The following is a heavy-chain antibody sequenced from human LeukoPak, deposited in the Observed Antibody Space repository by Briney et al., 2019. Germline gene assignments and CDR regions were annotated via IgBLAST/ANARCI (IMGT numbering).Heavy chain of an antibody. V-gene: IGHV1-18*01. J-gene: IGHJ6*03. CDR1: GYTFISYG. CDR3: ARGILGYCSSTSCQKVLGVLGYYYYYMDV. D-gene: IGHD2-2*01. CDR2: ISGCNGNT. Sequence: EASVKVSCKASGYTFISYGISWVRQAPGQGLEWMGWISGCNGNTNYAQKLQGRVTMTTDTSTSTAYMELRSLRSDDTAVYYCARGILGYCSSTSCQKVLGVLGYYYYYMDVWGKGTTVTISS.